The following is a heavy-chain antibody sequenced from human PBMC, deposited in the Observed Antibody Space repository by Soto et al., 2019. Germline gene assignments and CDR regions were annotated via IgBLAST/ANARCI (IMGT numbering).Heavy chain of an antibody. CDR3: ARDNEAAGTVGWFDP. CDR1: GGSISSYY. V-gene: IGHV4-59*01. D-gene: IGHD1-1*01. Sequence: QVQLQESGPGLVKPSETLSLTCTVSGGSISSYYWSWIRQPPGKGLEWIGYIYYSGSTNYNPSLKSRVTIGIDTSKNQFSLKLSSVTAADTAVYYCARDNEAAGTVGWFDPWGQGTLVTVSS. J-gene: IGHJ5*02. CDR2: IYYSGST.